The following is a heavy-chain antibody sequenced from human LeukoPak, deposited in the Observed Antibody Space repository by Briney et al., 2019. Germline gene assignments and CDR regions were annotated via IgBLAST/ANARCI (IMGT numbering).Heavy chain of an antibody. CDR2: INHSGST. Sequence: PSETLSLTCAVYGGSFSGYYWSWIRQPPRKGLEWIGEINHSGSTNYNPSLKSRVTISVDTSKNQFSLKLSSVTAADTAVYHCARSIRRLRLRRGAFDIWGQGTMVTVSS. CDR1: GGSFSGYY. D-gene: IGHD5-12*01. V-gene: IGHV4-34*01. CDR3: ARSIRRLRLRRGAFDI. J-gene: IGHJ3*02.